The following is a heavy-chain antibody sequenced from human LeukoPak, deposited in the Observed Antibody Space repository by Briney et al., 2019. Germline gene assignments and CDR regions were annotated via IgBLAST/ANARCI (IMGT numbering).Heavy chain of an antibody. Sequence: SETLSLTCTVSGGSVSSDGYYWVWIRQAPEKGLEWIGSVYSRGSIYSNPSLRSRVTISLDTSKNQFSLNLSSVAVADTAVYYCARDRLSLGAFDIWGPGTTVIVSS. J-gene: IGHJ3*02. D-gene: IGHD3-16*01. CDR1: GGSVSSDGYY. V-gene: IGHV4-39*07. CDR3: ARDRLSLGAFDI. CDR2: VYSRGSI.